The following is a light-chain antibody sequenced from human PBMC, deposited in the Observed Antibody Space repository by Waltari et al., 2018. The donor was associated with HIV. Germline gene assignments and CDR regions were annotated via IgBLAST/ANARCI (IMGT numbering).Light chain of an antibody. CDR3: QAWGSTTSGV. Sequence: SYEVTPPPSVAVSPGQTASITCSGYELGDKYTCRYQQKPGQSHLLVIYQDDKRPSGSPARFSASSSGHIATLTISGTLPMDEADYYCQAWGSTTSGVFGRGTKLTVL. J-gene: IGLJ2*01. CDR2: QDD. CDR1: ELGDKY. V-gene: IGLV3-1*01.